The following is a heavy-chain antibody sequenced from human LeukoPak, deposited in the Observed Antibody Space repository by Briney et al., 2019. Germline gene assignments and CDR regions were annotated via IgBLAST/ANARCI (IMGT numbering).Heavy chain of an antibody. V-gene: IGHV3-15*01. CDR2: IRSTAHGGTI. CDR3: SEGLAY. Sequence: GSLEISCGASGFTFRDGWMRWGRPAPGKGLEWVGRIRSTAHGGTIEYAAPVKGRFTISRDDSKDTLYLQMNSLKTEDTAVYFCSEGLAYWGQGTLVTVSS. J-gene: IGHJ4*02. CDR1: GFTFRDGW.